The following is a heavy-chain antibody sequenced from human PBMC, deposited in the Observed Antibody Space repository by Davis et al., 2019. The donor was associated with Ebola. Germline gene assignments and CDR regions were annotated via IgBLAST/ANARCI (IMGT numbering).Heavy chain of an antibody. CDR2: ISYDGSNK. CDR3: ARDYFYYDSSGYGYYYGMDV. Sequence: GESLKISCAASGFTFSSYAMHWVRQAPGKGLEWVAVISYDGSNKYYADSVKGRFTISRDNAKNSLYLQMNSLRAEDTAVYYCARDYFYYDSSGYGYYYGMDVWGQGTTVTVSS. CDR1: GFTFSSYA. J-gene: IGHJ6*02. V-gene: IGHV3-30-3*01. D-gene: IGHD3-22*01.